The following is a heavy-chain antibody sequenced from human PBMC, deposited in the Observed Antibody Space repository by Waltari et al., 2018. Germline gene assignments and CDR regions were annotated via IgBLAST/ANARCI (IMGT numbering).Heavy chain of an antibody. D-gene: IGHD3-22*01. J-gene: IGHJ6*02. CDR3: ARDYCDRTNCHGMDV. Sequence: QAQLVESGGGVVQPGRSLRLSCAASEFTFSSYAMHWVRQAPGKGVEWVAVISYNGRNIYYVDTVKGRFTISRDNSKKMLYLQMNSLRAEDTAVYYCARDYCDRTNCHGMDVWGQGTTVTVSS. CDR1: EFTFSSYA. V-gene: IGHV3-30*04. CDR2: ISYNGRNI.